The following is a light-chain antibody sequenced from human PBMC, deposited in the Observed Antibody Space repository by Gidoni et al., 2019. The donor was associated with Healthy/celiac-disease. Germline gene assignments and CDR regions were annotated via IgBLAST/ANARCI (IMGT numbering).Light chain of an antibody. CDR2: AAS. V-gene: IGKV1-39*01. CDR1: QSISSY. CDR3: QQSYSTPWT. J-gene: IGKJ1*01. Sequence: DIQMTQSPSSLSASVGDRVTITCRASQSISSYLNWYQQKPGKAPKLLIYAASSLQSGVPSRFSGSGSGTDFTLTISSLQPEDFATYYCQQSYSTPWTFGQXTKVESK.